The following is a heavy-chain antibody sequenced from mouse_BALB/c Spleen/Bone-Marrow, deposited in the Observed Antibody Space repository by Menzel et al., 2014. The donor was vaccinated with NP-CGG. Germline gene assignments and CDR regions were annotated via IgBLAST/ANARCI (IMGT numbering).Heavy chain of an antibody. CDR3: ARGGHGSY. V-gene: IGHV1-54*03. CDR1: GYAFTNYL. J-gene: IGHJ2*01. CDR2: INPGSGGT. Sequence: VQLQQSGAELVRPGTSVKVSCKASGYAFTNYLIEWVKQRPGQGLEWIGVINPGSGGTNYNEKFKGKATLTADNSSNTAYMHLSSLTSDDSAVYFCARGGHGSYRAQATPLTDSS. D-gene: IGHD2-2*01.